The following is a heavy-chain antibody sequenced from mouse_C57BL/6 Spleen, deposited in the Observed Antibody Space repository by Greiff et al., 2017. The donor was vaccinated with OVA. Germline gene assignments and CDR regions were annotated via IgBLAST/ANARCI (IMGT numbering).Heavy chain of an antibody. CDR1: GYSFTDYN. D-gene: IGHD1-1*01. V-gene: IGHV1-39*01. Sequence: QLQESGPELVKPGASVKLSCKASGYSFTDYNMNWVKQSNGKSLEWIGVINPNYGTTSYNQKFKGKATLTVDQSSSTAYMQLNRLTSEDSAVYYGARSDYGRSSYWYFDVWGTGTTVTVSS. CDR3: ARSDYGRSSYWYFDV. CDR2: INPNYGTT. J-gene: IGHJ1*03.